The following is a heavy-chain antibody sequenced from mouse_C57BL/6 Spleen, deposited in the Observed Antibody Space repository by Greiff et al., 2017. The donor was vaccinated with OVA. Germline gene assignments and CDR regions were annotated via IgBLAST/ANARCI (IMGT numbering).Heavy chain of an antibody. V-gene: IGHV3-6*01. CDR1: GYSITSGYY. CDR2: IRYDGST. D-gene: IGHD2-2*01. CDR3: ARVGFIQGYDRAMDY. Sequence: VQLKESGPGLVKPSPSLSLTCSVSGYSITSGYYWYWIRQFPGNKLEWMGYIRYDGSTNYNPSLKNRTSITRDTSKNQFFLKLNSVTTEDTATDYCARVGFIQGYDRAMDYWGQGTSVTVSS. J-gene: IGHJ4*01.